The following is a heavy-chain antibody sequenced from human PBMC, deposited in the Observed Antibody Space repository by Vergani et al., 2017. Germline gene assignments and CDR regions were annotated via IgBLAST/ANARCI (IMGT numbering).Heavy chain of an antibody. CDR1: GFTVSSNY. D-gene: IGHD6-19*01. Sequence: EVQLVESGGGLVQPGGSLRLSCAASGFTVSSNYMSWVRQAPGKGLEWVSIIYSGGSTYYADSVKGRFTISRDNSKNTLYLQMNSLRSEDTAVYYCATANVYLVAVAGTVNAFDIWGQGTMVTVSS. J-gene: IGHJ3*02. CDR3: ATANVYLVAVAGTVNAFDI. V-gene: IGHV3-66*02. CDR2: IYSGGST.